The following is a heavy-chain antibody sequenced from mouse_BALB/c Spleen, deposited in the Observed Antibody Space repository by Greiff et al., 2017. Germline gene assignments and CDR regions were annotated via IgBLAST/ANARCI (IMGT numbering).Heavy chain of an antibody. D-gene: IGHD2-12*01. CDR3: ARSVYSYLDY. CDR1: GYTFTSYW. V-gene: IGHV1S41*01. J-gene: IGHJ2*01. CDR2: IAPGSGST. Sequence: DLVKPGASVKLSCKASGYTFTSYWINWIKQRPGQGLEWIGRIAPGSGSTYYNEMFKGKATLTVDTSSSTAYIQLSSLSSEDSAVYFCARSVYSYLDYWGQGTTLTVSS.